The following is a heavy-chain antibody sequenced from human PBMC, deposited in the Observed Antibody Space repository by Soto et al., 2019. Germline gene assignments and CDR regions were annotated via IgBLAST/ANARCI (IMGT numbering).Heavy chain of an antibody. D-gene: IGHD3-22*01. CDR2: INPNSGGT. J-gene: IGHJ3*02. Sequence: GASVKVSCKASGYAFTGYYMHWVRQAPGQGLEWMGWINPNSGGTNYAQKFQGRVTMTRDTSISTAYMELSRLRSDDTAVYYCAVLDGLDSYDSSGHGVFAFDIWGQGTMVTVSS. V-gene: IGHV1-2*02. CDR3: AVLDGLDSYDSSGHGVFAFDI. CDR1: GYAFTGYY.